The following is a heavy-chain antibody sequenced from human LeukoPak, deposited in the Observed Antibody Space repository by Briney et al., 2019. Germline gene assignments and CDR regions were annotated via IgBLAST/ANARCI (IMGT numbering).Heavy chain of an antibody. V-gene: IGHV3-30*18. D-gene: IGHD3-10*01. CDR3: AKETYYYGSGSYYYGMDV. CDR2: ISYDGSNK. CDR1: GFTFSSYG. J-gene: IGHJ6*02. Sequence: GRSLRLFCAASGFTFSSYGMHWVRQAPGKGLEWVAVISYDGSNKYYADSVKGRFTISRDNSKNTLYLQMNSLRAEDTAVYYCAKETYYYGSGSYYYGMDVWGQGTTVTVSS.